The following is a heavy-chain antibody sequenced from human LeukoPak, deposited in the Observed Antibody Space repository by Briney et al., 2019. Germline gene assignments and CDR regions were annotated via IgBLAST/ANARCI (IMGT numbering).Heavy chain of an antibody. J-gene: IGHJ4*02. CDR3: ARVGGYSGFY. CDR2: IHDNGRT. Sequence: ASETLSLTCTVSGGPISGYFWSWIRQPPGKGLEWIGYIHDNGRTTYNPSLRSRVTISIDTSKSQFSLKLNSLTTTDTAVYYCARVGGYSGFYWGRGTLVTVSS. D-gene: IGHD5-12*01. CDR1: GGPISGYF. V-gene: IGHV4-59*01.